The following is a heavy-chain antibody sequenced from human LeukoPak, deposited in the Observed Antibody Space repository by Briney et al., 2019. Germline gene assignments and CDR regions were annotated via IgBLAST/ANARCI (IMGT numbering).Heavy chain of an antibody. CDR1: GGSISSGGYY. D-gene: IGHD3-10*01. J-gene: IGHJ5*02. V-gene: IGHV4-31*03. CDR2: IYYSGST. CDR3: AREIITMVRGVIRERWFDP. Sequence: SETLSLTCTVSGGSISSGGYYWSWIRQHPGKGLEWIGYIYYSGSTYYNPSLKSRVTISVDTSKNQFSLKLSSVTAADTAVYYCAREIITMVRGVIRERWFDPWGQGTLVTVSS.